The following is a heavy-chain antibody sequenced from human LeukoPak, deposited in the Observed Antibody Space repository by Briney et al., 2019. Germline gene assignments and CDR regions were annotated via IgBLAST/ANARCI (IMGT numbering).Heavy chain of an antibody. D-gene: IGHD2-2*02. J-gene: IGHJ5*02. CDR3: ARAARRRAILVVVPAAIGGNWFDP. CDR2: INHSGST. Sequence: SETLSLTCAVYGGSFSGYYWSWIRQPPGKGLEWIGEINHSGSTNYNPSLKSRVTISVDTSKNQFSLKLSSVTAADTAVYYCARAARRRAILVVVPAAIGGNWFDPWGQGTLVTVSS. CDR1: GGSFSGYY. V-gene: IGHV4-34*01.